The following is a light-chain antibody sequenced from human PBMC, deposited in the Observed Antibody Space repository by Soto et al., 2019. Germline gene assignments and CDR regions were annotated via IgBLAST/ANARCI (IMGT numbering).Light chain of an antibody. CDR3: FSYAGSRV. CDR1: SSDVGEYNY. CDR2: DVS. Sequence: QSALTQPRSVSGSPGQSVTISCTGSSSDVGEYNYVSWYQHHPGNAPKLMIYDVSKRPSGVPDRFSGSTSGNTASLTISGLQAEHEANYSCFSYAGSRVFGGGTKLTVL. V-gene: IGLV2-11*01. J-gene: IGLJ3*02.